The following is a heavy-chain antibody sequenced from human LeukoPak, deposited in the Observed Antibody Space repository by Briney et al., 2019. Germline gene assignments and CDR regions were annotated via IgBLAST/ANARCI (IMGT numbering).Heavy chain of an antibody. V-gene: IGHV4-61*02. CDR1: GGSISSGSYY. D-gene: IGHD3-22*01. CDR2: IYTSGST. CDR3: AREYYYDSSGSPGIDY. J-gene: IGHJ4*02. Sequence: SQTLSLTCTVSGGSISSGSYYWSWIRQPAGKGLEWIGRIYTSGSTNYNPSLKSRVTISVDTSKNQFSLKLSSVTAADTAVYYCAREYYYDSSGSPGIDYWGQGTLVTVSS.